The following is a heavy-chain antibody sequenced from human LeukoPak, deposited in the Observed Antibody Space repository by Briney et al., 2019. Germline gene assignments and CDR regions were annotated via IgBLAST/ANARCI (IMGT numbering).Heavy chain of an antibody. CDR3: AKAYHDFWSGPYYYYMDV. J-gene: IGHJ6*03. D-gene: IGHD3-3*01. V-gene: IGHV3-21*01. CDR1: GFIFSAYS. Sequence: PGGSLRLSCAASGFIFSAYSMNWVRQAPGKGLEWVSFISSSSSHIYYADSVKGRFTISRDNAKKSLYLQMNSLRAEDTAVYYCAKAYHDFWSGPYYYYMDVWGKGTTVTVSS. CDR2: ISSSSSHI.